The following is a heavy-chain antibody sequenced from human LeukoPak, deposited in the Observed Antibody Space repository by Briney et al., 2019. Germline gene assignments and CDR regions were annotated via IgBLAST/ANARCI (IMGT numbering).Heavy chain of an antibody. Sequence: GGSLRLSCAASGFTFSSYAMSWVRQSPGKGLEWVSTITGSSRSTYYADSVRGRFTISRDNSKNTLYLQMNSLTAEDTAVYYCAKDTPLTAYSPGWSGNSFDSWGQGTLVTVSS. V-gene: IGHV3-23*01. CDR2: ITGSSRST. D-gene: IGHD6-19*01. CDR3: AKDTPLTAYSPGWSGNSFDS. J-gene: IGHJ4*02. CDR1: GFTFSSYA.